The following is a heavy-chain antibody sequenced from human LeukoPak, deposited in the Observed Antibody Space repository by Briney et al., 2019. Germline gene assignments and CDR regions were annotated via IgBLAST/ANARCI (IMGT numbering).Heavy chain of an antibody. V-gene: IGHV3-21*01. CDR3: ARLASPLRLDAIHI. Sequence: PGGSLRLSSAGSGFTYSSNSMNRDRQAPGKGLEWVSSISSSSSYIYYADSVKGRFTISRDNAKNSLYLQMNILRAEDTAVYYCARLASPLRLDAIHIWGEGTMVTVSS. J-gene: IGHJ3*02. CDR2: ISSSSSYI. D-gene: IGHD6-25*01. CDR1: GFTYSSNS.